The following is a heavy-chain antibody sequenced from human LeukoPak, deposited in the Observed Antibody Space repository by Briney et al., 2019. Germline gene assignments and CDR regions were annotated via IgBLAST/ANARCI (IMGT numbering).Heavy chain of an antibody. J-gene: IGHJ4*02. CDR2: IYHSGST. CDR1: GYSISSGYY. CDR3: AREIVVVPAAYDY. D-gene: IGHD2-2*01. Sequence: SETLSLTCTVSGYSISSGYYWGWIRQPPGKGLEWIGSIYHSGSTYYNPSLKSRVTISVDTPKNQFSLKLSSVTAADTAVYYCAREIVVVPAAYDYWGQGTLVTVSS. V-gene: IGHV4-38-2*02.